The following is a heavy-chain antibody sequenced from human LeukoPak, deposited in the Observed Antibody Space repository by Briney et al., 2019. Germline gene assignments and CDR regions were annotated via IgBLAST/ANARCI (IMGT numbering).Heavy chain of an antibody. CDR1: GYTFTSYG. CDR3: TRDIEPGGTFDA. Sequence: ASVKVSCKASGYTFTSYGISWVRQAPGQGLEWMGWINTNTGNPTYAQAFTGRLVFSLDTSVGTAYLEISGLKAEDTAVYYCTRDIEPGGTFDAWGQGTLVTVSS. CDR2: INTNTGNP. D-gene: IGHD2-15*01. V-gene: IGHV7-4-1*02. J-gene: IGHJ4*02.